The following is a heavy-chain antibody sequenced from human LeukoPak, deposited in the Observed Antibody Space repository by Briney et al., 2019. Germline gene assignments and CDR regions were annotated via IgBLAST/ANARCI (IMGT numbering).Heavy chain of an antibody. CDR1: GFSFSSYV. CDR2: ISSDGRDK. J-gene: IGHJ4*02. CDR3: ARDQETLSAMDY. Sequence: GGSLRLSCVASGFSFSSYVMHWVRQAPGKGLEGVAVISSDGRDKFYTDSVRGRFTISRDNSRNTVYLRVSSVRAEDTAVYYCARDQETLSAMDYWGQGTLVTVTS. V-gene: IGHV3-30*04. D-gene: IGHD2-2*03.